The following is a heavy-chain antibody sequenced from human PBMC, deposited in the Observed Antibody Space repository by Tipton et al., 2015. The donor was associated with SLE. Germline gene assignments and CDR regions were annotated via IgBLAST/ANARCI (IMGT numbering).Heavy chain of an antibody. CDR1: GFTFSDYY. D-gene: IGHD3-10*01. CDR2: ISSSSSYT. Sequence: SLRLSCAASGFTFSDYYMSWIRQAPGKGLEWVSYISSSSSYTNYADSVKGRFTISRDNAKNSLYLQMNSLRAEDTAVYYCAKDRDYYGSGSYPHDAFDIWGQGTMVTVSS. J-gene: IGHJ3*02. CDR3: AKDRDYYGSGSYPHDAFDI. V-gene: IGHV3-11*05.